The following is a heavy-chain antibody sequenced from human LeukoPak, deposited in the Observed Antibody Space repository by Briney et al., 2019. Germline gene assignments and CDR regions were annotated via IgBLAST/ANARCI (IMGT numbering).Heavy chain of an antibody. CDR3: ARERYCSSTSCYKGWFDP. V-gene: IGHV4-59*12. J-gene: IGHJ5*02. D-gene: IGHD2-2*02. Sequence: SETLSLTCTVSGGSISRYYWSWIRLPPGKGLEWIGYIYYSGSTNYNPSLKSRVTISVDTSKNQFSLKLSSVTAADTAVYYCARERYCSSTSCYKGWFDPWGQGTLVTVSS. CDR2: IYYSGST. CDR1: GGSISRYY.